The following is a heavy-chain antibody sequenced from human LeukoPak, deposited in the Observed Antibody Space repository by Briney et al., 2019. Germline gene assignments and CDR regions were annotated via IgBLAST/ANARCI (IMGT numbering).Heavy chain of an antibody. Sequence: PAGGSLRLSCAASGFTFSSYAMSWVRQAPGKGLEWVSAISGSGGSTYYADSVKGRFTISRDNSKNTLYLQMNSLRAEDTAVYYCAKDHDYYDSSGYYSNWFDPWGQGTLVTVSS. J-gene: IGHJ5*02. CDR1: GFTFSSYA. D-gene: IGHD3-22*01. CDR2: ISGSGGST. CDR3: AKDHDYYDSSGYYSNWFDP. V-gene: IGHV3-23*01.